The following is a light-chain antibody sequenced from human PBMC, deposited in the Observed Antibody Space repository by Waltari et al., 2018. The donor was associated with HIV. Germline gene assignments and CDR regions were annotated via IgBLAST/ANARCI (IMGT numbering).Light chain of an antibody. CDR3: QQYNNWPPWT. CDR2: GAS. J-gene: IGKJ1*01. CDR1: QSVSSN. Sequence: IVMTQSPATLSVSPGDRATLPCRASQSVSSNLAWYQQKPGQAPRPLIYGASTRATGIPARFSGSGSGTEFTLTISSLQSEDFAVYYCQQYNNWPPWTFGQGTKVEIK. V-gene: IGKV3-15*01.